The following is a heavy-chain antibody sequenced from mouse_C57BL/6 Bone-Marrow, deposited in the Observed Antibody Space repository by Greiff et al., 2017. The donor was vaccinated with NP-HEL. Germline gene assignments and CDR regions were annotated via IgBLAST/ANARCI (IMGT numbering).Heavy chain of an antibody. V-gene: IGHV2-2*01. CDR1: GFSLTSYG. J-gene: IGHJ1*03. CDR2: IWSGGST. Sequence: QVQLKESGPGLVQPSQSLSITCTVSGFSLTSYGVHWVRQSPGKGLAWLGVIWSGGSTDYNAAFISRLSISKDNSKSQVFFKMNSLQADDTAIYYCARNFNYYGSSYGYFDVWGTGTTVTVSS. D-gene: IGHD1-1*01. CDR3: ARNFNYYGSSYGYFDV.